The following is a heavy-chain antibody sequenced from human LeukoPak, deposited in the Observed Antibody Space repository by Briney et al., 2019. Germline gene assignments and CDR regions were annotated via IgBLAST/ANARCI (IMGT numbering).Heavy chain of an antibody. D-gene: IGHD2-15*01. CDR2: IYYSGST. V-gene: IGHV4-59*08. Sequence: PSETLSLTCTVSGGSISSYYWSWIRQPPGKGLEWIGYIYYSGSTNYNPSLKSRVTISVDTSKNQFSLKLSSVTAADTAVYYCARRKYCSGGSCYPDWYFDLWGRGTLVTVSS. CDR1: GGSISSYY. J-gene: IGHJ2*01. CDR3: ARRKYCSGGSCYPDWYFDL.